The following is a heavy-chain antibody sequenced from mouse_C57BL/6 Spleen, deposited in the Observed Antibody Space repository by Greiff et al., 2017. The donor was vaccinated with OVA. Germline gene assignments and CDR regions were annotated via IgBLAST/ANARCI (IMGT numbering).Heavy chain of an antibody. Sequence: EVQLQQSGPELVKPGASVKIPCKASGYTFTDYNMDWVKQSHGKSLEWIGDINPNNGGTIYNQKFKGKATLPVDKSSSTDYMELRSMTSEDTAVYYCARRYGSSYRFDYWGQGTTLTVSS. CDR2: INPNNGGT. D-gene: IGHD1-1*01. J-gene: IGHJ2*01. CDR3: ARRYGSSYRFDY. V-gene: IGHV1-18*01. CDR1: GYTFTDYN.